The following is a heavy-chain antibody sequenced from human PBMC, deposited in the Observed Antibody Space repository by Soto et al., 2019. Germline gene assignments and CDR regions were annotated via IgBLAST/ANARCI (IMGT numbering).Heavy chain of an antibody. CDR3: TTGKYGSSSPVPGV. CDR1: GFTFSNAW. V-gene: IGHV3-15*01. J-gene: IGHJ6*02. D-gene: IGHD6-6*01. Sequence: GGSLRLSCAASGFTFSNAWMSWVRQAPGKGLEWVGRIKSKTDGGTTDYAAPVKGRFTISRDDSKNTLYLQMNSLKTEDTAVYYCTTGKYGSSSPVPGVWGQGTTVTVSS. CDR2: IKSKTDGGTT.